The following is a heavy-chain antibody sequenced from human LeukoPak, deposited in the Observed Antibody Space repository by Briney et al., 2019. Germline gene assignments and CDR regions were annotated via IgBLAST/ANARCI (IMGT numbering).Heavy chain of an antibody. Sequence: PGGPLRLSCAASGFTFSSYAMTWVRQAPGKGLEWVSTISDSGANTHYADSVKGRFTISRDNSKNTLFLQMNSLRADDTAVYYCAKISVTLTRDYWGQGTLVTVSS. D-gene: IGHD6-19*01. CDR3: AKISVTLTRDY. CDR1: GFTFSSYA. CDR2: ISDSGANT. V-gene: IGHV3-23*01. J-gene: IGHJ4*02.